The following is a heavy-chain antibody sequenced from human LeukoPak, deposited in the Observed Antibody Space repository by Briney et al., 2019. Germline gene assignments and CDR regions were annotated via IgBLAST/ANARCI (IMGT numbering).Heavy chain of an antibody. CDR1: GGSISSYY. J-gene: IGHJ4*02. Sequence: SETLSLTCTVSGGSISSYYWSWIRQPPGKGLEWIGYIYYSGSTNYNPSLKSRVTISVDTSKNQFSLKLSSVTAADTAVYYCARGFYDSSGYQSWDLDYWGQGTLVTVSS. D-gene: IGHD3-22*01. V-gene: IGHV4-59*08. CDR2: IYYSGST. CDR3: ARGFYDSSGYQSWDLDY.